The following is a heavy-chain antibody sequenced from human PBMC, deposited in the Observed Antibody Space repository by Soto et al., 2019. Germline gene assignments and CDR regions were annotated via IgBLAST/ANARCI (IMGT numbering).Heavy chain of an antibody. CDR2: ISGSGGST. CDR3: AIFEWSLYYFDY. CDR1: GFTFSSYA. J-gene: IGHJ4*02. V-gene: IGHV3-23*01. Sequence: EVQLLESGGGLVQPGGSLRLSCAASGFTFSSYAMSWVRQAPGKGLEWVSAISGSGGSTYYADSVKGRFTISRDNSKNTLYLKMNSLRAEDTAVYYCAIFEWSLYYFDYWGQGTLVTVSS. D-gene: IGHD3-3*01.